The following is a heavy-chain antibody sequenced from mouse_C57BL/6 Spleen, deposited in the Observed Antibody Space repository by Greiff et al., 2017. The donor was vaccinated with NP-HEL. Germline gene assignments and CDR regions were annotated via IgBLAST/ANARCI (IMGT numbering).Heavy chain of an antibody. CDR1: GYSFTDYN. V-gene: IGHV1-39*01. D-gene: IGHD1-1*01. J-gene: IGHJ1*03. CDR2: INTNYGTT. CDR3: ARRIGSSGVYFDV. Sequence: VHVKQSGPELVKPGASVKISCKASGYSFTDYNMNWVKQSNGKSLEWIGVINTNYGTTSYNQKFKGKATLTVDQSSSKAYMQLNSLTSEDAAVYYCARRIGSSGVYFDVWGTGTTVTVSS.